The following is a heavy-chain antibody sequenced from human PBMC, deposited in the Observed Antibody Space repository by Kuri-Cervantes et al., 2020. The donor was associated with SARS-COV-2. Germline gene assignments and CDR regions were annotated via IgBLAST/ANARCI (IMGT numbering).Heavy chain of an antibody. V-gene: IGHV4-34*01. Sequence: SETLSLTCAVYGGSFSGYYWSWIRQPPGKGLEWIGEINHSGSTNYNPSLKSRVTISVDTSKNQFSLKLSSVTAADTAVYYCARGRIRKTCMGVWGQGTTVTVSS. CDR1: GGSFSGYY. J-gene: IGHJ6*02. CDR2: INHSGST. CDR3: ARGRIRKTCMGV. D-gene: IGHD2-21*01.